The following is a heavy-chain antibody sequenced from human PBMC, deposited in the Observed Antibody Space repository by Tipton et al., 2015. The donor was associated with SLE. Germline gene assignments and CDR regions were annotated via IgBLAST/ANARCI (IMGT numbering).Heavy chain of an antibody. CDR2: IYSGGSA. CDR3: ARDRGSGSDFFDI. V-gene: IGHV3-53*05. Sequence: GSLRLSCAASGFSVSSSFMSWVRQAPGKGLEWVSVIYSGGSAYYADSVKGRFTISRDNSKNSLYLQMNSLRPEDTAIYYCARDRGSGSDFFDIWGQGTMVTVSS. J-gene: IGHJ3*02. D-gene: IGHD5-12*01. CDR1: GFSVSSSF.